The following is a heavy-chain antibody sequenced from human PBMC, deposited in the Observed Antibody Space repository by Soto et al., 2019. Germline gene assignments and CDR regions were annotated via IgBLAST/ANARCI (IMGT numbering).Heavy chain of an antibody. CDR2: IYYSGST. Sequence: SETLSLTCTVSGGSVSSGSYYWSWIRQPPGKGLEWIGYIYYSGSTNYNPSLKSRVTISVDTSKNQFSLKLSSVTAADTAVYYCARHAPRYALIDYWGQGTLVTVSS. CDR3: ARHAPRYALIDY. V-gene: IGHV4-61*01. CDR1: GGSVSSGSYY. J-gene: IGHJ4*02. D-gene: IGHD1-1*01.